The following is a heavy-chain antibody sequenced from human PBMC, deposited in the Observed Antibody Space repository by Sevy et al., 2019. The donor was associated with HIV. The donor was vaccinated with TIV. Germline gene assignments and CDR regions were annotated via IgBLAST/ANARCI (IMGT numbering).Heavy chain of an antibody. CDR1: GFTFSSYS. Sequence: GGSLRLSFAASGFTFSSYSMNWVRQAPGKGLEWVSSITSRSSYIYYADSVKGRFTISRDNAKNSLYLQMNSLRAEDTAVYYCARSWEQQLHDAFDIWGQGTMVTVSS. CDR2: ITSRSSYI. D-gene: IGHD6-13*01. V-gene: IGHV3-21*01. CDR3: ARSWEQQLHDAFDI. J-gene: IGHJ3*02.